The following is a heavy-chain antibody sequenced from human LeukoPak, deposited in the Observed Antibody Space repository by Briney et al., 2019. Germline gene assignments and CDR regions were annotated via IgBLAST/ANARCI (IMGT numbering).Heavy chain of an antibody. CDR2: IYSGGDT. J-gene: IGHJ3*01. V-gene: IGHV3-66*02. D-gene: IGHD3-22*01. CDR1: GSTVKRNY. CDR3: ARLDDSNSRRPENDASDV. Sequence: PGGSLRLSCAVSGSTVKRNYMSWARQAPGKGLEWVSVIYSGGDTYYADSVKGRFTISRDNSKNTVYLQMNNLRPEGTAVYYCARLDDSNSRRPENDASDVWGQGTTVTVSS.